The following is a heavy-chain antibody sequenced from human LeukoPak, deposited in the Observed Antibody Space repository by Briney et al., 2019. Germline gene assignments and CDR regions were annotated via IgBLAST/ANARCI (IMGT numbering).Heavy chain of an antibody. Sequence: GGSLRLSCATSGFTFSTYDMHWVRQAPGKGLEWVAHIRFDGLRERYADSVRGRVTVSRDNYKNTLFLQMNSLRAEDTAVYYCAKDRQTYASYGYFDYWGQGTLVPVST. CDR2: IRFDGLRE. CDR1: GFTFSTYD. V-gene: IGHV3-30*02. CDR3: AKDRQTYASYGYFDY. J-gene: IGHJ4*02. D-gene: IGHD2-21*01.